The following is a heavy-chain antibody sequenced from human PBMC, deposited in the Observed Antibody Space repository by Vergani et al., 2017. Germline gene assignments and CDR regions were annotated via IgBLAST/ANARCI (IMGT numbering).Heavy chain of an antibody. CDR3: ARHSTVEWLVKLGWFDP. V-gene: IGHV4-39*01. CDR2: LYYSGST. Sequence: QLQLQESGPGLVKPSATLSLTCSVSGASIRSSNYYWGWIRQPPGKGLEWIASLYYSGSTYYNPSLKSRVTISVDTSKNQFSLKLSSVTAADTAVYFCARHSTVEWLVKLGWFDPWGQGILVTVSS. J-gene: IGHJ5*02. D-gene: IGHD6-19*01. CDR1: GASIRSSNYY.